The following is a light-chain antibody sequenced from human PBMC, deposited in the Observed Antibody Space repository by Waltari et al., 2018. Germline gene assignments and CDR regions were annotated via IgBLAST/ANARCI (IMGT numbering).Light chain of an antibody. J-gene: IGLJ3*02. CDR1: ALPRKY. CDR2: EDT. V-gene: IGLV3-10*01. CDR3: YSTDGGGTHNGV. Sequence: SYELTQPPSVSVSPGQTARITCSGSALPRKYAFWYQQKSGQAPVLVIHEDTKRPSGIPESVSGSTSGTTNTLTIIGAQVEDDADSYCYSTDGGGTHNGVFGGGTKLTVL.